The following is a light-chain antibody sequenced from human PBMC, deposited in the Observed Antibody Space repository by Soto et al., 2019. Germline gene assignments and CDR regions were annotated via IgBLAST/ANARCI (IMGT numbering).Light chain of an antibody. CDR1: QSISSY. V-gene: IGKV1-39*01. J-gene: IGKJ4*01. CDR3: QQSYSTPELT. Sequence: DIKMTKSPSSQSAYVADRVTITYRASQSISSYLNWYQQKPGKAPKLLIYAASSLQSGVPSRFSGSGSGTDFTLTISSLQPEDFATYYCQQSYSTPELTFGGGTNVDI. CDR2: AAS.